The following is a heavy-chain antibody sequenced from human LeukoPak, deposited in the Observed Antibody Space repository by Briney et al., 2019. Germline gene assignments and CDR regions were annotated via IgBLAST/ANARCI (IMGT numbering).Heavy chain of an antibody. V-gene: IGHV1-2*02. D-gene: IGHD6-6*01. Sequence: EASVKVSCKASGYTFTGYYMHWVRQAPGQGLEWMGWINPNSGGTNYVQRFQGRVTMTRDTSISTAYMELSRLRSDDTAVYYCARKYSSSSKFDPWGQGTLVTVSS. CDR1: GYTFTGYY. J-gene: IGHJ5*02. CDR2: INPNSGGT. CDR3: ARKYSSSSKFDP.